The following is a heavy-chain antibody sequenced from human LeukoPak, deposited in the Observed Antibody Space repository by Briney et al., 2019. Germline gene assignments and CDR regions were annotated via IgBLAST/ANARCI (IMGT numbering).Heavy chain of an antibody. CDR3: ARNPSATTVTSDY. CDR1: GYTFTGYY. V-gene: IGHV1-2*06. J-gene: IGHJ4*02. Sequence: ASVKVSCKASGYTFTGYYMHWVRQAPGQGLEWKGRINPNSGGTNYAQKFQGRVTMTRDTSISTAYMELSRLRSDDTAVYYCARNPSATTVTSDYWGQGTLVTVSS. CDR2: INPNSGGT. D-gene: IGHD4-17*01.